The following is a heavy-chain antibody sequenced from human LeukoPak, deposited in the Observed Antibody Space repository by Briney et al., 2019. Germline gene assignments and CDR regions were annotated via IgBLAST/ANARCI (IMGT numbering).Heavy chain of an antibody. V-gene: IGHV3-30-3*01. CDR2: ISYDGSNK. Sequence: PGGSLRLSCAASGFTFSSYAMHWVRQAPGKGLEWVAVISYDGSNKYYADSVKGRFTISRDNSKSTLYLQMNSLRAEDTAVYYCARDGAPQRYCSGGSCYAEHNWFDPWGQGTLVTVSS. J-gene: IGHJ5*02. CDR3: ARDGAPQRYCSGGSCYAEHNWFDP. CDR1: GFTFSSYA. D-gene: IGHD2-15*01.